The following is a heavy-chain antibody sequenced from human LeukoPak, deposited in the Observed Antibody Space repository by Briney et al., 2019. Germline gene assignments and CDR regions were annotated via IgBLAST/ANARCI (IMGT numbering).Heavy chain of an antibody. CDR1: GFTFSSYA. V-gene: IGHV3-30*04. CDR2: ISYDGSNK. D-gene: IGHD1-26*01. CDR3: ARGSSWELSD. Sequence: GRSLRLSCAASGFTFSSYAMHWVRRAPGKGLEWVAVISYDGSNKYYADSVKGRFTISRDNSKNTLYLQMNSLRAEDTAVYYCARGSSWELSDWGQGTLVTVSS. J-gene: IGHJ4*02.